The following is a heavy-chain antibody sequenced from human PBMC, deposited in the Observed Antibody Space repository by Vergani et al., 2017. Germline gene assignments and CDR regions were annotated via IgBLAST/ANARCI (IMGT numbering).Heavy chain of an antibody. J-gene: IGHJ3*01. CDR2: ISASGNA. CDR1: GGSISAGYYF. Sequence: QVQLQASGPGRVKPSQTLSLTCTMSGGSISAGYYFWSWIRQPAGKGLEWLGHISASGNASHSPSLKTRVSVSVDTSKNQFSLTVTSVTAADTAIYFCARRSGGYYSGGKVHPLPTAFDVWGHGTVVTVSS. CDR3: ARRSGGYYSGGKVHPLPTAFDV. D-gene: IGHD2-15*01. V-gene: IGHV4-61*02.